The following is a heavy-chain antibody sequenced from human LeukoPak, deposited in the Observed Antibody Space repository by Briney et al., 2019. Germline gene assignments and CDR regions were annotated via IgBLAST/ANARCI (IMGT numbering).Heavy chain of an antibody. CDR2: IYYSGGT. J-gene: IGHJ4*02. CDR1: GGSISSNGYY. D-gene: IGHD6-19*01. V-gene: IGHV4-39*07. CDR3: ARERGSGWYYFDY. Sequence: SETLSLTCTVSGGSISSNGYYWAWFRQPPGKGLEWIGSIYYSGGTYYNPSLKSRVTISVDTSKNQFSLKLSSVTAADTAVYYCARERGSGWYYFDYWGQGTLVTVSS.